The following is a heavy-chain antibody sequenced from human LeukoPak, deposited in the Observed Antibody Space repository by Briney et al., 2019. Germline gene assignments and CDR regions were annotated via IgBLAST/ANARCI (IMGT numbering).Heavy chain of an antibody. V-gene: IGHV3-7*01. CDR1: GFTFSNYW. CDR3: ARDRGYSTFDY. J-gene: IGHJ4*02. D-gene: IGHD3-22*01. Sequence: GGSLRVSCAASGFTFSNYWMSWVRQAPGNGLEWVANIKQDATEKNYVDSVKGRFTISRDNAKNSLYLQMNSLRVEDTAVYYCARDRGYSTFDYWGQGTLVTVSS. CDR2: IKQDATEK.